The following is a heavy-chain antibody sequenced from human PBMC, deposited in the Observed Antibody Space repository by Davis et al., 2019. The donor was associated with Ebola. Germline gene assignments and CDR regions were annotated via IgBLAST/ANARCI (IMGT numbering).Heavy chain of an antibody. CDR3: ARVLTTMVRGVINFYDYGMDV. J-gene: IGHJ6*02. V-gene: IGHV4-34*01. CDR2: INHSGST. CDR1: GGSFSGYY. D-gene: IGHD3-10*01. Sequence: MPSETLSLTCAVYGGSFSGYYWSWIRQPPGKGLEWIGEINHSGSTNYNPSLKSRVTISVDTSKNQFSLKLSSVTAADTAVYYCARVLTTMVRGVINFYDYGMDVWGQGTTVTVSS.